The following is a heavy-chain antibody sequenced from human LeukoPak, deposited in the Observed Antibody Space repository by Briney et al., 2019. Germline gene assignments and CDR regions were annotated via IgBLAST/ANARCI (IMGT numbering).Heavy chain of an antibody. V-gene: IGHV4-59*01. CDR2: IYYSGST. CDR1: RASLCSYY. CDR3: AIDTGSYSFAY. J-gene: IGHJ4*02. Sequence: PSETLSLTCIVPRASLCSYYWCWVRQPQGKGLEWIGYIYYSGSTSYNPSLKSRVTISVDTSKNQFSLKLYSVTAADTAVYYCAIDTGSYSFAYWGQGTLITVSS. D-gene: IGHD2-15*01.